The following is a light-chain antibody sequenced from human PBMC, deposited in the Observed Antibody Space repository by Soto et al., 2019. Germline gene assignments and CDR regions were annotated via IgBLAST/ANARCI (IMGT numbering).Light chain of an antibody. Sequence: EIVLTQSPATLSLSPGERATLSCRASQSVSSYLAWYQQKPGQAPRLLIYDASNRSTGIPARFSGSGSGTDFPLTISSLEPEDFAVYYCQQRSNWPSTFGQVTKLEIK. J-gene: IGKJ2*02. CDR3: QQRSNWPST. CDR2: DAS. V-gene: IGKV3-11*01. CDR1: QSVSSY.